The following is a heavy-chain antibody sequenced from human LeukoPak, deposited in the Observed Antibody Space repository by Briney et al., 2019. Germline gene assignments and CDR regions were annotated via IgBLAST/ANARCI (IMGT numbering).Heavy chain of an antibody. J-gene: IGHJ4*02. CDR3: ARAYYCDSSGYFDY. Sequence: SETLSLTCAVSGYSISSGYCWGWIRQPPGKGLEWFGSIYHSGATYYNPSLKSRVTISVDTSKNQFSLKLSSVTAADTAVYYCARAYYCDSSGYFDYWGQGALVTVSS. CDR1: GYSISSGYC. D-gene: IGHD3-22*01. CDR2: IYHSGAT. V-gene: IGHV4-38-2*01.